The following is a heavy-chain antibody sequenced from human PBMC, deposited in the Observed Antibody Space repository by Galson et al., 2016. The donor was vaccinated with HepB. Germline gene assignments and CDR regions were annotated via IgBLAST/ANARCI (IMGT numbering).Heavy chain of an antibody. J-gene: IGHJ4*02. V-gene: IGHV3-15*01. CDR2: IKSKTDGGTT. CDR1: EFTFSNAW. CDR3: STGQYCSGGSCYFDY. Sequence: SLRLSCAASEFTFSNAWMNWVRQAPGKGLEWVGRIKSKTDGGTTDYAAPVKGRFTISRDDSKNTVYVEMNSLKPEDTAVYYCSTGQYCSGGSCYFDYWGQGTVVTVSS. D-gene: IGHD2-15*01.